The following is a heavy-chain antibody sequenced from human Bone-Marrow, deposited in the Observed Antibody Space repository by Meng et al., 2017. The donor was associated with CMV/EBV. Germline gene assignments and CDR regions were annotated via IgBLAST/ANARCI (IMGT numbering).Heavy chain of an antibody. Sequence: GESLKISCAASGFTFNNYAMTWVRQAPGKGLEWVSIIYSAGNTYYADSVKGRFTISRDNSKNTLYLDMSSLRADDTAVYYCARALVYTGYDCLDHWGQGTLVTVSS. J-gene: IGHJ4*02. CDR3: ARALVYTGYDCLDH. D-gene: IGHD5-12*01. CDR1: GFTFNNYA. V-gene: IGHV3-53*01. CDR2: IYSAGNT.